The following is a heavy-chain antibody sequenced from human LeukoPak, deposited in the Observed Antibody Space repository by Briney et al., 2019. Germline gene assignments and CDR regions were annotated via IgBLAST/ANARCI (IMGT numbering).Heavy chain of an antibody. CDR1: GFTFSSYA. Sequence: GGSLRLSCAASGFTFSSYAMHWVRQAPGKGLEWVAVISYDGSNKYYADSVKGRFTISRDNSKNTLYLQMNSLRAEDTAVYYCAILGATSDYWGQGTLVTVSS. V-gene: IGHV3-30*04. J-gene: IGHJ4*02. CDR2: ISYDGSNK. CDR3: AILGATSDY. D-gene: IGHD1-26*01.